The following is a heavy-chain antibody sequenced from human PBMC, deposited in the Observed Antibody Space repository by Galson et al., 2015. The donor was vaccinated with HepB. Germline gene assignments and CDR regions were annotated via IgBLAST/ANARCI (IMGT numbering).Heavy chain of an antibody. J-gene: IGHJ4*02. CDR1: GFTFSSYA. Sequence: SLRLSCAASGFTFSSYAMSWVRQDPGKGLEWVSAISGSGGSTYYTDSVKGRFTISRDNSKNTLYLQMNSLRAEDTAVYYCAKDLAQVVQYYFDYWGQGTLVIVSS. V-gene: IGHV3-23*01. CDR2: ISGSGGST. CDR3: AKDLAQVVQYYFDY. D-gene: IGHD2-15*01.